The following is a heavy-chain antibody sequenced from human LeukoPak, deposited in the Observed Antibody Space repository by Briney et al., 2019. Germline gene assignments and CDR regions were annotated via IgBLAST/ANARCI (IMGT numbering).Heavy chain of an antibody. J-gene: IGHJ6*02. Sequence: SETLSLTGAVYGGSFSGYYWSWIRQPPGKGLEWIGEINHSGSTNYNPSLKSRVTISVDTSKNQFSLKLSSVPAADTAVYYCARSPPYCSGGSCRRLGFTPSYYYGMDVWGQGTTVTVSS. CDR3: ARSPPYCSGGSCRRLGFTPSYYYGMDV. D-gene: IGHD2-15*01. V-gene: IGHV4-34*01. CDR2: INHSGST. CDR1: GGSFSGYY.